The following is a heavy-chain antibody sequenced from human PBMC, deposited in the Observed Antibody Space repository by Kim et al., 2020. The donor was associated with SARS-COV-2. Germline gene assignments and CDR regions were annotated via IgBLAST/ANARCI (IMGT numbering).Heavy chain of an antibody. Sequence: SETLSLTCTVSGGSISSGSYYWSWIRQPAGKGLEWIGRIYTSGSTNYNPSLKSRVTISVDTSKNQFSLKLSSVTAADTAVYYCARGGWEGGYFQHWGQGTLVTVSS. D-gene: IGHD1-26*01. CDR2: IYTSGST. J-gene: IGHJ1*01. CDR3: ARGGWEGGYFQH. CDR1: GGSISSGSYY. V-gene: IGHV4-61*02.